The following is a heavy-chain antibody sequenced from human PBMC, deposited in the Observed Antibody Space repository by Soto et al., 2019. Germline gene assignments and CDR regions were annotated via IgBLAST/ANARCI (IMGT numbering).Heavy chain of an antibody. CDR1: GYTLAELS. V-gene: IGHV1-24*01. J-gene: IGHJ4*02. CDR2: FDPEDGET. Sequence: ASVKVSFKVSGYTLAELSMHWLRQAPGKGLEWMGGFDPEDGETIYAQKFQGRVTMTEDTSTDTAYMELSSLRSEDTAVYYCATGDDSSGFDYWGQGTLVTVSS. CDR3: ATGDDSSGFDY. D-gene: IGHD3-22*01.